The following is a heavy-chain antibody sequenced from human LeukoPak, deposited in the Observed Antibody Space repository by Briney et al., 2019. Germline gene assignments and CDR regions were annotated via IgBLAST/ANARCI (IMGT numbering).Heavy chain of an antibody. CDR1: GFTFSDYY. CDR2: ISGSGGST. J-gene: IGHJ4*02. Sequence: GGSLRLSCAASGFTFSDYYMSWVHQAPGKGLEWVSAISGSGGSTYYADSVKGRFTISRDNPKNTLYLQMNSLRAEDTAVYYCAKLAAADNYWGQGTLVTVSS. D-gene: IGHD6-13*01. CDR3: AKLAAADNY. V-gene: IGHV3-23*01.